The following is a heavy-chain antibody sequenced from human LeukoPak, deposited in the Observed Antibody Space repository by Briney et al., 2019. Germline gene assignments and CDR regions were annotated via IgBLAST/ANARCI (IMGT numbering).Heavy chain of an antibody. CDR1: GGTFSSYA. Sequence: ASVKVSCKASGGTFSSYAISWVRQAPGQGLEWMGRIIPILGIANYAQKFQGRVTITADKSTSTAYMELSSLRSEDTAVYHCARDFGPYYYDSIHNAFDIWGQGTMVTVSS. J-gene: IGHJ3*02. V-gene: IGHV1-69*04. CDR2: IIPILGIA. CDR3: ARDFGPYYYDSIHNAFDI. D-gene: IGHD3-22*01.